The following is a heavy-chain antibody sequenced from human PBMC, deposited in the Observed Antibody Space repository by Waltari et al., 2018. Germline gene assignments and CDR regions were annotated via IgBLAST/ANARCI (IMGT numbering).Heavy chain of an antibody. CDR1: GGSCSGSH. J-gene: IGHJ5*02. D-gene: IGHD3-16*02. CDR3: AREVDYIWGSYRKGGWFDP. V-gene: IGHV4-34*01. CDR2: INHSGST. Sequence: HVQLQQWGAGLLQPSETLSLTCAVYGGSCSGSHWSWIRQPPGKGLEWIGEINHSGSTNYNPSLKSRVTISVDTSKNQFSLKLSSVTAADTAVYYCAREVDYIWGSYRKGGWFDPWGQGTLVTVSS.